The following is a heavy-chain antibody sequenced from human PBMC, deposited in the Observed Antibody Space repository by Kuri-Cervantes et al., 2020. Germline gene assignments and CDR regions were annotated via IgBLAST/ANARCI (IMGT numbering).Heavy chain of an antibody. CDR3: TRRPDYYESSGL. V-gene: IGHV3-73*01. D-gene: IGHD3-22*01. CDR1: GFTFSGSA. CDR2: IRSKANSYAT. Sequence: GGSLRLSCAASGFTFSGSAMHWVRQASGKGLEWVGRIRSKANSYATAYAALVKGRFTISRDDSKNTAYLQMNSLKTEDTAVYYCTRRPDYYESSGLWGQGTLVTVSS. J-gene: IGHJ4*02.